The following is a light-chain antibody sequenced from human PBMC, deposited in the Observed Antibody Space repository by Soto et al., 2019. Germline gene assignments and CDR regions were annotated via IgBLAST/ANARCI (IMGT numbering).Light chain of an antibody. CDR2: KSN. CDR1: RSNVGSNY. CDR3: AAWDDTLSALI. Sequence: QSVLTQPPSASGTPGQRVTISCSGSRSNVGSNYVYWYQQFPGTAPKVLIYKSNQRPSGVPDRVSGSKSGTSASLSISGLRSEDEADFYCAAWDDTLSALIFGGGTKLTVL. V-gene: IGLV1-47*01. J-gene: IGLJ2*01.